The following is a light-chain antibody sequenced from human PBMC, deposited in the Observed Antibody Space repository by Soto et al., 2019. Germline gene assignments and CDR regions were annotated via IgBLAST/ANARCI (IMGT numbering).Light chain of an antibody. CDR3: SSYTSADILYL. CDR1: SSDVGGYNY. Sequence: QSALTQPASVSGSPGQSITISCTGTSSDVGGYNYVSWYQLHPGKAPKLMTYDVSHRPSGVSSRFSGSKSGNTASLTISGLQAEDAADYYCSSYTSADILYLFGTGTKLTVL. CDR2: DVS. J-gene: IGLJ1*01. V-gene: IGLV2-14*03.